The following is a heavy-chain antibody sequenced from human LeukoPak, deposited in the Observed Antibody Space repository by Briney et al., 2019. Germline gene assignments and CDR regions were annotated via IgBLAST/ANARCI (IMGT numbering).Heavy chain of an antibody. J-gene: IGHJ1*01. Sequence: SETLSLTCTVSGGSISSSSYYWGWIRQPPGKGLEWIGSIYYSGSTYYNPSLKSRVTISVDTSKNRFSLKLNSVTAADTAVYYCARDSSSPRVKYFQHWGQGTLVTVSS. CDR3: ARDSSSPRVKYFQH. CDR1: GGSISSSSYY. V-gene: IGHV4-39*02. CDR2: IYYSGST. D-gene: IGHD6-6*01.